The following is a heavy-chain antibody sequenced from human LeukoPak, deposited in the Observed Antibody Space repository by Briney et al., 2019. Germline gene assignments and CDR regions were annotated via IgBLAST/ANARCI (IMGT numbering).Heavy chain of an antibody. CDR1: GGSISSNSYY. Sequence: SETLSLTCTVSGGSISSNSYYWGWIRQPPGKGLEWIGSMYYSGSTYYNPSLKSRVTISGDTSKNQFSLKLSSVTAADTAVYARDTLGATFPGAFDIWGQGTMVTVSS. CDR3: DTLGATFPGAFDI. CDR2: MYYSGST. J-gene: IGHJ3*02. V-gene: IGHV4-39*07. D-gene: IGHD1-26*01.